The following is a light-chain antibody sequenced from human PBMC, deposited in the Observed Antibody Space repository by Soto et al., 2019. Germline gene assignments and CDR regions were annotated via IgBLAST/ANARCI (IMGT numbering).Light chain of an antibody. V-gene: IGLV1-40*01. J-gene: IGLJ2*01. CDR2: DNT. Sequence: HSVLTQPPSVSGAPGQRVTISCTGTSSNIGAGFDVHWYQKLPGTAPKLLIFDNTNRPSGVPDRFSASRSGTSASLAITGLQAGDEADYFCQSYDSSLSGSVVFGGGTKLTVL. CDR1: SSNIGAGFD. CDR3: QSYDSSLSGSVV.